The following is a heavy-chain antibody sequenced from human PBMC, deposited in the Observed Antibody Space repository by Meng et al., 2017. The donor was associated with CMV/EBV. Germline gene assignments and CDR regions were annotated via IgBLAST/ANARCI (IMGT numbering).Heavy chain of an antibody. V-gene: IGHV3-30*02. J-gene: IGHJ4*02. CDR1: GFSFNYYG. CDR2: IRYDGSNK. CDR3: AKDWSVGSEDFDC. D-gene: IGHD3-3*01. Sequence: GESLKISCAASGFSFNYYGMHWVRQAPDKGLELVAFIRYDGSNKYYADSVKGRFTISRDNSKNTLYLQINSLRAEDTAVYYCAKDWSVGSEDFDCWGQGTLVTVSS.